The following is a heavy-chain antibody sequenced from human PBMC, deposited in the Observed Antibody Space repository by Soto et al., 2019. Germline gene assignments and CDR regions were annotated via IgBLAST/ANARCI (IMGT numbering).Heavy chain of an antibody. CDR3: ASSGPSLLHKKEEMATILFDY. CDR2: INHSGST. J-gene: IGHJ4*02. V-gene: IGHV4-34*01. Sequence: SETLSLTCAVYGGFFSGYYWSWIRQPPGKGLEWIGEINHSGSTNYNPSLKSRVTISVDTSKNQFSLKLSSVTAADTAVYYCASSGPSLLHKKEEMATILFDYWGQGTLITVSS. CDR1: GGFFSGYY. D-gene: IGHD2-15*01.